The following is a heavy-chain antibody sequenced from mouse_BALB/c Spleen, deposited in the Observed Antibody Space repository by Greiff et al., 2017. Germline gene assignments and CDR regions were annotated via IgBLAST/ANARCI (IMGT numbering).Heavy chain of an antibody. CDR2: ISYDGSN. V-gene: IGHV3-6*02. Sequence: EVKLQESGPGLVKPSQSLSLTCSVTGYSITSGYYWNWIRQFPGNKLEWMGYISYDGSNNYNPSLKNRISITRDTSKNQFFLKLNSVTTEDTATYYCAREGYGSRALDYWGQGTTLTVSS. D-gene: IGHD1-1*01. J-gene: IGHJ2*01. CDR1: GYSITSGYY. CDR3: AREGYGSRALDY.